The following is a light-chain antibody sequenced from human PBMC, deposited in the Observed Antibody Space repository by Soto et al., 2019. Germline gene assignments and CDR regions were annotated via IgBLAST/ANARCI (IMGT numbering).Light chain of an antibody. CDR2: AAS. CDR3: QQYTSYPWT. Sequence: DIQVTQSPSSLSASVGDRVTITCRASQNINKYLNWYQHKPGKAPKLLIYAASSLQSGVPSRFSGSGSGTEFTLTISSLQPDDFATYYCQQYTSYPWTLGQGTKVDI. J-gene: IGKJ1*01. CDR1: QNINKY. V-gene: IGKV1-16*01.